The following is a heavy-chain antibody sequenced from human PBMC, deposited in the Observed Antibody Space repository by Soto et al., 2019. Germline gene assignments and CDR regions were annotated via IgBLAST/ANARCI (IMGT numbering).Heavy chain of an antibody. Sequence: GESLKISCKGSGYTFTKYWVGWVRQMPGKGLEWMGIIYPDDSDTRYSPSFQGHVTISADKSISTAYLQWSSLKASDSATYYCARRDMLTGYVYFDYWGQGTQVTVPQ. CDR2: IYPDDSDT. CDR3: ARRDMLTGYVYFDY. V-gene: IGHV5-51*01. CDR1: GYTFTKYW. J-gene: IGHJ4*02. D-gene: IGHD3-9*01.